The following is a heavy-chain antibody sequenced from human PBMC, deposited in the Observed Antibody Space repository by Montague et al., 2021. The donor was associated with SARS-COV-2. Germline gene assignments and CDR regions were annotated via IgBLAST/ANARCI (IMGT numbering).Heavy chain of an antibody. D-gene: IGHD2-21*02. Sequence: CAISGDSVSSNIATWNWIRQSPSKGLEWLGRTYYRSKWYSNYAVSVKSRVIINPDTSNNRISLQLNSVTPEDTAVYYCARVYCGGDCYFYWYFDLGARGTLVPVSP. V-gene: IGHV6-1*01. CDR3: ARVYCGGDCYFYWYFDL. CDR1: GDSVSSNIAT. J-gene: IGHJ2*01. CDR2: TYYRSKWYS.